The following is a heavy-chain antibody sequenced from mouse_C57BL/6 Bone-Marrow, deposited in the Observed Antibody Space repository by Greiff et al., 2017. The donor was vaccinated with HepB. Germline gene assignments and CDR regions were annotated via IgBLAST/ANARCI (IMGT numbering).Heavy chain of an antibody. Sequence: EVKVVESGGGLVKPGGSLKLSCAASGFTFSDYGMHWVRQAPEKGLEWVAYISSGSSTIYYADTVKGRFTISRDNAKNTLFLQMTSLRSEDTAMYDCAGQDYDYDEGHYAMDYWGQGTSVTVSS. J-gene: IGHJ4*01. CDR1: GFTFSDYG. D-gene: IGHD2-4*01. CDR2: ISSGSSTI. CDR3: AGQDYDYDEGHYAMDY. V-gene: IGHV5-17*01.